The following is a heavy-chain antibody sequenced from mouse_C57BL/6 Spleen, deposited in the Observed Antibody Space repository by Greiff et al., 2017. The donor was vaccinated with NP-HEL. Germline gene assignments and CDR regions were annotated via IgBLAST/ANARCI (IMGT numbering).Heavy chain of an antibody. V-gene: IGHV1-69*01. CDR1: GYTFTSYW. Sequence: VQLQQPGAELVMPGASVKLSCKASGYTFTSYWMHWVRQRPGHGLEWIGEIDPSDSYTNYNQKFKGKSTLTVDKSSSTAYMQLSSLTSEDSSVYYCARGLPHYAMDYWGQGTSVTVSS. CDR3: ARGLPHYAMDY. CDR2: IDPSDSYT. J-gene: IGHJ4*01. D-gene: IGHD2-2*01.